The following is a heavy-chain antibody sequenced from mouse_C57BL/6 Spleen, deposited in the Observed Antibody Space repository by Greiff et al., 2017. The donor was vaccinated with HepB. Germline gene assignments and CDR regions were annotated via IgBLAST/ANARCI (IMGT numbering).Heavy chain of an antibody. Sequence: VQLQQSGAELVKPGASVKLSCTASGFNIKDYYMHWVKQRTEQGLAWIGRIDPEDGETKYAPKFKGKATITAATSSNTAYLQLSSLTSEDTAVYYCARSFITTVVATSPFDDWGQGTTLTVSS. CDR3: ARSFITTVVATSPFDD. CDR1: GFNIKDYY. D-gene: IGHD1-1*01. V-gene: IGHV14-2*01. CDR2: IDPEDGET. J-gene: IGHJ2*01.